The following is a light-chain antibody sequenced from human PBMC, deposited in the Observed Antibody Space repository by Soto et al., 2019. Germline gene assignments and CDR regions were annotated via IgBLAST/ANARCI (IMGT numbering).Light chain of an antibody. J-gene: IGKJ1*01. CDR2: GAS. Sequence: EIVLTQSPGTPSLSPGERATLSCRASQSVSNNYLGWYQQKPGQAPRLLVYGASRRATGIPDRFSGSGSGTDFTLTISGLEAEDFAVYYCQQYGNSLPWTFGQGTKVDI. CDR3: QQYGNSLPWT. V-gene: IGKV3-20*01. CDR1: QSVSNNY.